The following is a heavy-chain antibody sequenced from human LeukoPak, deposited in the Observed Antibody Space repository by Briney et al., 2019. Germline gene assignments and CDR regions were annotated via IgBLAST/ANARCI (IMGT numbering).Heavy chain of an antibody. CDR3: ARDTDGYHLYGMDV. CDR2: INPNSGGT. CDR1: GYIFTGYY. Sequence: ASVKVSCKASGYIFTGYYMHWVRQAPGQGLEWMGWINPNSGGTNYAQKFQGWVTMTRDTSISTAYMELSRLRSDDTAVYYCARDTDGYHLYGMDVWGQGTTVTVSS. V-gene: IGHV1-2*04. D-gene: IGHD2-2*01. J-gene: IGHJ6*02.